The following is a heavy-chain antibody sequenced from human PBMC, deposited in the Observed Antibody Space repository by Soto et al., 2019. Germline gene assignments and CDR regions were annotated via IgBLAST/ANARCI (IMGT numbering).Heavy chain of an antibody. CDR3: VKSMRFSGESVYCGGLGRGQADY. CDR1: GFTFRNYG. CDR2: IGIGSSTK. Sequence: PGGSLRLSCAASGFTFRNYGMNWVRQAPGKGLEWVSYIGIGSSTKYYADSVKGRFTISRDNAKNSLYLQMNNLRAEDTALYFCVKSMRFSGESVYCGGLGRGQADYWGQGTLVTVSS. D-gene: IGHD2-21*01. V-gene: IGHV3-48*01. J-gene: IGHJ4*02.